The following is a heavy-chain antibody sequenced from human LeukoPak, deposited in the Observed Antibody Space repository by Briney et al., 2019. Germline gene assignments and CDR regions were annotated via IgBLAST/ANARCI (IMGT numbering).Heavy chain of an antibody. J-gene: IGHJ5*02. V-gene: IGHV4-59*12. CDR3: ARVHSSSSKLDP. CDR1: GGSISSYY. Sequence: PSETLSLTCTVSGGSISSYYWSWIRQPPGKGLEWIGYIYYSGSTYYNPSLKSRVTISVDRSKNQFSLKLSSVTAADTAVYYCARVHSSSSKLDPWGQGTLVTVSS. D-gene: IGHD6-6*01. CDR2: IYYSGST.